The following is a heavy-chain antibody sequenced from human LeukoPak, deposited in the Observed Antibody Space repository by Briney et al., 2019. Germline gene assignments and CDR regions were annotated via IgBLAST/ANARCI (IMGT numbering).Heavy chain of an antibody. CDR2: ITPIFGRA. D-gene: IGHD5-24*01. CDR3: ARGGGQDGYNEGVPWSY. V-gene: IGHV1-69*05. Sequence: GSSVKVSCKASGGTLSTHAISWVRQAPGQGLEWMGGITPIFGRANYAQKFQGRVTITTEESTSTAYMELSRLRSDDTAVYYCARGGGQDGYNEGVPWSYWGQGTLVTVSS. CDR1: GGTLSTHA. J-gene: IGHJ4*02.